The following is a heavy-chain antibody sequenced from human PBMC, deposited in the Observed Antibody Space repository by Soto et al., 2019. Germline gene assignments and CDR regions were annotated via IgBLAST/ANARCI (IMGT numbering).Heavy chain of an antibody. CDR1: RCPFSTYT. CDR2: ITTGSSRNI. D-gene: IGHD3-3*01. J-gene: IGHJ6*02. CDR3: ARDGPLFGGIPRMDS. Sequence: GRTRRRPCSASRCPFSTYTIYWVRQAPGKGPQRVPSITTGSSRNIFYADSVKGRFTVSRDNANNILYLEMDNLRVEDTAVSSCARDGPLFGGIPRMDSWGQGTRVTVSS. V-gene: IGHV3-21*06.